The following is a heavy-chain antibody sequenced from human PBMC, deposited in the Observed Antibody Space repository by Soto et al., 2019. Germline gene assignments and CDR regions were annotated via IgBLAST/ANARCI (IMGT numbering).Heavy chain of an antibody. CDR3: ARDVNYYGMDV. V-gene: IGHV3-53*02. CDR1: GFTVSSNY. CDR2: IYSGGST. J-gene: IGHJ6*02. Sequence: EVQLVETGGGLIQPGGSLRLSCAASGFTVSSNYMSWVRQAPGKGLEWVSVIYSGGSTYYADSVKGRFTISRDNSKNTLYLQMNSPRAEDTAVYYCARDVNYYGMDVWGQGTTVTVSS.